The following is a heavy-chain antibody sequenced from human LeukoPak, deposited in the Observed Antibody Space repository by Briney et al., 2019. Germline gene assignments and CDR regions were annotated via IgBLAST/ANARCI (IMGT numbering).Heavy chain of an antibody. V-gene: IGHV1-2*02. Sequence: ASVKVSCKASGYTFTGYYMHWVRQAPGQGLEWMGWINPNSDGTNYARKFQGRVTMTRDTSISTAYMELSRLRSDDTAVYYCASSDSGTLGSGNNWFDPWGQGTLVTVSS. J-gene: IGHJ5*02. CDR3: ASSDSGTLGSGNNWFDP. CDR1: GYTFTGYY. CDR2: INPNSDGT. D-gene: IGHD2-15*01.